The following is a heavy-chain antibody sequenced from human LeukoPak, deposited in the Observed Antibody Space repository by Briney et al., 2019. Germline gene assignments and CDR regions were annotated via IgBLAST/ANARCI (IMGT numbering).Heavy chain of an antibody. J-gene: IGHJ5*02. CDR1: GFNFRSFS. CDR3: AKDREKYSSSSGIINWFDP. CDR2: VTSSGGST. V-gene: IGHV3-23*01. D-gene: IGHD6-6*01. Sequence: PGGSLRLSCAASGFNFRSFSMTWVRQAPGKGLEWVSTVTSSGGSTYYADSVKGRFTNSRDNSKNTLYLQMSSLRAEDTAVYYCAKDREKYSSSSGIINWFDPWGQGTLVTVSS.